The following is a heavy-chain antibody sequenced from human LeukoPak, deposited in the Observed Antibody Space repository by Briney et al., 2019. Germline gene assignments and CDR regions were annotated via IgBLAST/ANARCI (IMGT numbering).Heavy chain of an antibody. J-gene: IGHJ3*02. CDR3: AGGGATTRFAFDI. D-gene: IGHD1-26*01. CDR2: IIPIFGTA. CDR1: GGTFSSYA. V-gene: IGHV1-69*05. Sequence: SVKVSFKASGGTFSSYAISWVRQAPGQGLEWMGGIIPIFGTANYAQKDPGRGTITTDESTSTAYMELSSLRSEDTGVYYCAGGGATTRFAFDIWGQGTMVTVSS.